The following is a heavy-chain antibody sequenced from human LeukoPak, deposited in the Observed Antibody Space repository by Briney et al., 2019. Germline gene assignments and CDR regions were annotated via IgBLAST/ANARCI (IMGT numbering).Heavy chain of an antibody. V-gene: IGHV3-23*01. J-gene: IGHJ4*02. D-gene: IGHD3-10*01. Sequence: GGSLRLSCAASGFTFNNYAMSWVRQAPGKGLEWVSALSGNGGSTYYADSVKGRFTISRDNSKNTLYLQMNSLRAEDTAVYYCARANYGSGSYVPPHFDYWGQGTLVTVSS. CDR1: GFTFNNYA. CDR2: LSGNGGST. CDR3: ARANYGSGSYVPPHFDY.